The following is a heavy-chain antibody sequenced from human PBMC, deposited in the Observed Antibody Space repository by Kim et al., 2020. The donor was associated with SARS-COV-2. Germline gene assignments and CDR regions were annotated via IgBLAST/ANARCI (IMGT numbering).Heavy chain of an antibody. V-gene: IGHV3-23*01. CDR3: AKDGNMVRGVIIATYFDY. Sequence: CRFTISRGNSENTLYLQMNRLRAEDTAVYYCAKDGNMVRGVIIATYFDYWGQGTLVTVSS. D-gene: IGHD3-10*01. J-gene: IGHJ4*02.